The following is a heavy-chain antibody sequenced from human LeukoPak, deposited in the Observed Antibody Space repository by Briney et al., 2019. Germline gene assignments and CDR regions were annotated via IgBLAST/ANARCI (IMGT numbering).Heavy chain of an antibody. CDR3: TRSLRYLDPIDY. CDR1: GYTFTGDY. V-gene: IGHV3-73*01. J-gene: IGHJ4*02. Sequence: ASVKVSYTASGYTFTGDYMHWVRQASGKGLEWVGRIRSKANSYATAYAASVKGRFTISRDDSKNTAYLQMNSLKTEDTAVYYCTRSLRYLDPIDYWGQGTLVTVSS. CDR2: IRSKANSYAT. D-gene: IGHD3-9*01.